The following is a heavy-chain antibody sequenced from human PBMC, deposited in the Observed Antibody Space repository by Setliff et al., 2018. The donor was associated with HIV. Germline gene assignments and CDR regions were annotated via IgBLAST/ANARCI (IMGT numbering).Heavy chain of an antibody. CDR3: ARREGIAVAGLYYFDY. J-gene: IGHJ4*02. V-gene: IGHV5-51*01. CDR2: VYPADSDT. Sequence: GESLKISCKGSGYSFTNYWIHWVRQMPGKGLEWMGIVYPADSDTRYSPSFQGQVTISADKSISTAYLQWSSLKASDTAMYYCARREGIAVAGLYYFDYWGQGTLVTVSS. CDR1: GYSFTNYW. D-gene: IGHD6-19*01.